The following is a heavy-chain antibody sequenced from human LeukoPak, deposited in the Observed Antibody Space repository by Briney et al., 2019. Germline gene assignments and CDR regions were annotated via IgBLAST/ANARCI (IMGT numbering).Heavy chain of an antibody. V-gene: IGHV3-48*01. CDR1: GFTFSSYS. J-gene: IGHJ4*02. CDR2: ISSSSSTI. D-gene: IGHD6-13*01. Sequence: GGSLRLSCAASGFTFSSYSMNWVRQAPGKGLEWVSYISSSSSTIYYADSVKGRFTISRDNAKNSLYLQMNSLRAEDTAVYYCARVPGYSSSWLDYWGQGTLVTVSS. CDR3: ARVPGYSSSWLDY.